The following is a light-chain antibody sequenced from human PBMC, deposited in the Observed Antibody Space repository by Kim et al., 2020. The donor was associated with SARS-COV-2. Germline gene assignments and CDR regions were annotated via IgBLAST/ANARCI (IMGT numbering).Light chain of an antibody. CDR1: QSIRSN. V-gene: IGKV3-15*01. Sequence: VSPGERVTLSCTASQSIRSNLAWYQQRPGQAPRLLISDASTRATGSPDRFSGGGSGTDFTLTISSLQSEDFAVYYCQQYNNWPRTFGQGTKVDIK. J-gene: IGKJ1*01. CDR2: DAS. CDR3: QQYNNWPRT.